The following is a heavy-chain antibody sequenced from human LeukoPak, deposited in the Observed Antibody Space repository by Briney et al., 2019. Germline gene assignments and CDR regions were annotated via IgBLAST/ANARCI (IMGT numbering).Heavy chain of an antibody. CDR3: ARAAPTRTLIGSGADY. CDR1: GFTFSDYY. D-gene: IGHD3-22*01. J-gene: IGHJ4*02. CDR2: ISSSGSTI. Sequence: GGSLRLSCAASGFTFSDYYMSWIRQAPGKGLEWVSYISSSGSTIYYADSVKGRFTISRDNAKNSLYLQMNSLRAEDTAVYYCARAAPTRTLIGSGADYWGQGTLVSVSS. V-gene: IGHV3-11*04.